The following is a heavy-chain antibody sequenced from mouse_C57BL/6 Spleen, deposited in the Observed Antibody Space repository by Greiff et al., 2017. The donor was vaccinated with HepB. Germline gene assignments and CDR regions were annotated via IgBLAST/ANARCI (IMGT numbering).Heavy chain of an antibody. J-gene: IGHJ2*01. CDR1: GYTFTSYW. V-gene: IGHV1-50*01. CDR2: IDPSDSYT. CDR3: ARGGVYYGTLDY. Sequence: VQLQQPGAELVKPGASVKLSCKASGYTFTSYWMQWVKQRPGQGLEWIGEIDPSDSYTNYNQKFKGKATLTVDTSSSTAYMQLSSLTSEDSAVYYCARGGVYYGTLDYWGQGTTLTVSS. D-gene: IGHD2-1*01.